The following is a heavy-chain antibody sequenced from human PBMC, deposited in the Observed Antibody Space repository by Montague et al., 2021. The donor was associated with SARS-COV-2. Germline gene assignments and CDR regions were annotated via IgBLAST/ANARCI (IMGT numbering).Heavy chain of an antibody. Sequence: SETLSLTCSVSGGSISSSSYFWGWIRQPPGKGLEWIGSIYYSGGTHSNSSLKSRVTISVDTSKNQFSLKLSSVTAADTAVYYCARHLNYRDYGGDDYWGQGTLVTVSS. D-gene: IGHD4-17*01. CDR3: ARHLNYRDYGGDDY. CDR2: IYYSGGT. V-gene: IGHV4-39*01. CDR1: GGSISSSSYF. J-gene: IGHJ4*02.